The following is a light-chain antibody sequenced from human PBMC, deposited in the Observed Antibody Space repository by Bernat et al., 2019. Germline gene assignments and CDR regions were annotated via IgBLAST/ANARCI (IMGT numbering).Light chain of an antibody. Sequence: EIALTQSPGTLSLSPGERATLSCRASQSVSSSYLGWYQQKPGQAPRLLIYAVSNRATGIPDRFSGSGSGRDFTHTISRVEPEDFAVYYCQQYAGSPYTFGQGAKLQIK. CDR3: QQYAGSPYT. CDR1: QSVSSSY. J-gene: IGKJ2*01. CDR2: AVS. V-gene: IGKV3-20*01.